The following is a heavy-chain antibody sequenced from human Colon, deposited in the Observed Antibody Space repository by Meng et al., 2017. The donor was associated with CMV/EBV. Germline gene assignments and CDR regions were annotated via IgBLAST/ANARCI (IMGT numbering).Heavy chain of an antibody. D-gene: IGHD1-14*01. Sequence: GESLKISCVASGFSFSAFAMHWVRQAPGQGLEWVASIRRDGSDKYYEDSVKGRFTISRDNTKNTVYLEMNSLREEDTGVYYCAKGRRGTVVPSAQYFDSWGQGTLVTVSS. CDR2: IRRDGSDK. CDR3: AKGRRGTVVPSAQYFDS. CDR1: GFSFSAFA. J-gene: IGHJ4*02. V-gene: IGHV3-30*02.